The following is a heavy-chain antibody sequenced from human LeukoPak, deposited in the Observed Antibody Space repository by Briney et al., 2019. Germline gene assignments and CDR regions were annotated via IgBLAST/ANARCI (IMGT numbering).Heavy chain of an antibody. CDR3: ARENLAAAADY. J-gene: IGHJ4*02. V-gene: IGHV3-74*01. CDR2: IRGDGSMT. Sequence: PGGSLRLSCAASGFTFSSYWMHWVRQAPGKGLVWVSRIRGDGSMTNYADSVKGRFTISRDNAKNTLYLQMNSLRLEDTAVYYCARENLAAAADYRGQGTVVTVSS. D-gene: IGHD6-25*01. CDR1: GFTFSSYW.